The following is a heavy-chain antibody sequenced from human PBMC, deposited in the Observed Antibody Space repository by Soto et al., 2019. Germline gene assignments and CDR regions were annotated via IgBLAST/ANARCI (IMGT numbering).Heavy chain of an antibody. CDR1: GGSISSTNYY. CDR2: IYYSGTA. Sequence: QLQLQESGPGLVKPSETLSLTCTVSGGSISSTNYYWVWIRQPPGKGLEWIGIIYYSGTASYNPSLKSRVTISADTSTNQLSLKLTSVTAADTAVYYCARHLQYTSTWRAYFDSWGQGTLVTVS. D-gene: IGHD6-13*01. J-gene: IGHJ4*02. CDR3: ARHLQYTSTWRAYFDS. V-gene: IGHV4-39*01.